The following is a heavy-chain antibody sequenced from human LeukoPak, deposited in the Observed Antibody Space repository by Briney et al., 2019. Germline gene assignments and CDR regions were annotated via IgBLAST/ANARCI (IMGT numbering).Heavy chain of an antibody. CDR1: GFTFSSYA. Sequence: GSLRLSCAASGFTFSSYAMSWVRQPPGKGLEWIGEINHSGSTNYNPSLKSRVTISVDTSKNQFSLKLSSVTAADTAVYYCARGWGCSSTSCYGPARTYYYYMDVWGKGTTVTVSS. J-gene: IGHJ6*03. CDR2: INHSGST. CDR3: ARGWGCSSTSCYGPARTYYYYMDV. V-gene: IGHV4-34*01. D-gene: IGHD2-2*01.